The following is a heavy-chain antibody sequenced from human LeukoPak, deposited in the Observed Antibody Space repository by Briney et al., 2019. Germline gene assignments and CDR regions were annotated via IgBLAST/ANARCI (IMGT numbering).Heavy chain of an antibody. V-gene: IGHV3-7*03. J-gene: IGHJ4*02. CDR1: GFTFSSYW. CDR3: AKVGGDYYYDSSGYYPS. Sequence: PGGSLRLSCAASGFTFSSYWMSWVRQAPGKGLEWVANIKADGSDKYYVDSVKGRFTISKDNAKNTLYLQMNSLRAEDTAVYYCAKVGGDYYYDSSGYYPSWGQGTLVTVSS. D-gene: IGHD3-22*01. CDR2: IKADGSDK.